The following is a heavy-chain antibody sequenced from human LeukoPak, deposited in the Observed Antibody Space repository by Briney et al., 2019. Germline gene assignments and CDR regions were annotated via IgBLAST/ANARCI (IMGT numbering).Heavy chain of an antibody. CDR2: ISYDGSNK. V-gene: IGHV3-30*18. D-gene: IGHD3-22*01. J-gene: IGHJ4*02. CDR3: AKDALYYYDSSGYYYGDY. Sequence: GGSLRLSCAASGFTFSSYGMHWVRQAPGKGLEWVAVISYDGSNKYYADSVKGRFTISRDNSKNTLYLQMNSLRAEDTAVYYCAKDALYYYDSSGYYYGDYWGQGTLVTVSS. CDR1: GFTFSSYG.